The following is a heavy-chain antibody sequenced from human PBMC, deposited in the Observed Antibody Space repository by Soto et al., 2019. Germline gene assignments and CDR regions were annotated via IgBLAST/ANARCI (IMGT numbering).Heavy chain of an antibody. CDR3: AREHLGPRQAGSHQAFDI. D-gene: IGHD2-15*01. Sequence: SVKVSCKASGGTFSSYTISWVRQAPGQGLEWMGRIIPILGIANYAQKFQGRVRITADKSTSSTYMELSSLRSEDTAVDYWAREHLGPRQAGSHQAFDIWGQGTMVTVSS. CDR1: GGTFSSYT. V-gene: IGHV1-69*04. J-gene: IGHJ3*02. CDR2: IIPILGIA.